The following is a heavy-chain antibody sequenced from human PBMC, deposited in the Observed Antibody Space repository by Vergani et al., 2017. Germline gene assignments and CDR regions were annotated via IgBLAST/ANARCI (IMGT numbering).Heavy chain of an antibody. V-gene: IGHV4-39*07. CDR1: GGSISSSSYY. J-gene: IGHJ5*02. D-gene: IGHD6-13*01. Sequence: QLQLQESGPGLVKPSETLSLNCSVSGGSISSSSYYWGWIRQPPGKGLEWIGSIYYSGSTYYNPSLKSRVTISVDTSKNQFSLKLSSVTAADTAVYDCARVMIGGYSSSWYAPSGWFDPWGQGTLVTVSS. CDR3: ARVMIGGYSSSWYAPSGWFDP. CDR2: IYYSGST.